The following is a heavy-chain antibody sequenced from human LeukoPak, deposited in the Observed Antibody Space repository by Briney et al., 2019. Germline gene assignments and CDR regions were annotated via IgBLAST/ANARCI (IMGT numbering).Heavy chain of an antibody. CDR3: ARDAVVIDAFDI. J-gene: IGHJ3*02. CDR2: IYTSGST. Sequence: KPSQTLSLTCTVSGGSISSGSYYWSWIRQPAGKGLEWIGRIYTSGSTNYNPSLKSRVTIPVDTSKNQFSLKLSSVTAADTAVYYCARDAVVIDAFDIWGQGTMVTVSS. CDR1: GGSISSGSYY. D-gene: IGHD3-22*01. V-gene: IGHV4-61*02.